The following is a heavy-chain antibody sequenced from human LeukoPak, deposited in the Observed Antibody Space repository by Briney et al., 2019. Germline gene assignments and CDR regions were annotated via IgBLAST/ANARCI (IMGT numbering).Heavy chain of an antibody. CDR3: ARSNQADDY. CDR1: GFTFSSYW. Sequence: GGSLRLSCAASGFTFSSYWMSWVRQAPGKGLEWVSAIGGGGGSPYYADSVKGRFTISRDNSKNTLYLQMNSLRAEDTGVYYCARSNQADDYWGQGTLVTVSP. V-gene: IGHV3-23*01. CDR2: IGGGGGSP. J-gene: IGHJ4*02. D-gene: IGHD1-14*01.